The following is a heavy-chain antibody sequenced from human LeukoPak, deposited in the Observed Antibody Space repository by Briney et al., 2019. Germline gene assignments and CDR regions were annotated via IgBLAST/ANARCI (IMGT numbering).Heavy chain of an antibody. CDR3: ARHGGGY. Sequence: GGSLRLSCAASGFAFSSYSMNWVRQAPGKGLEWLSYITDSSSSIFYADSVKGRFTISRDNAKNPLYLQMNSLRAEDTAVYYCARHGGGYWGQGTLVTVSS. J-gene: IGHJ4*02. CDR1: GFAFSSYS. D-gene: IGHD3-16*01. CDR2: ITDSSSSI. V-gene: IGHV3-48*01.